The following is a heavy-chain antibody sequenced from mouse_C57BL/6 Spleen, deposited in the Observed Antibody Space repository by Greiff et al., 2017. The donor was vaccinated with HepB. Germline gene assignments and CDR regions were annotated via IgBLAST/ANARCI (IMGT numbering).Heavy chain of an antibody. V-gene: IGHV1-50*01. Sequence: VQLQQPGAELVKPGASVKLSCKASGYTFTSYWMQWVKQRPGQGLEWIGEIDPSDSYTNYNQKFKGKATLTVDTSSSTAYMQLSSLTSEDSAVYYCARKNYSNYYVDYWGQGTTLTVSS. CDR2: IDPSDSYT. D-gene: IGHD2-5*01. CDR1: GYTFTSYW. J-gene: IGHJ2*01. CDR3: ARKNYSNYYVDY.